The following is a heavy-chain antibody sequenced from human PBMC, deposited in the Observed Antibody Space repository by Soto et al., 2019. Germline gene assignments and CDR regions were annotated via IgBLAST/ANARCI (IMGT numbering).Heavy chain of an antibody. J-gene: IGHJ6*02. D-gene: IGHD2-21*02. V-gene: IGHV4-59*01. CDR2: IYYSGST. Sequence: SEIMSDPCPVSGGSISSYYWSWIRQPPGKGLEWIGYIYYSGSTNYNPSFKSRVTISVDTSKNQFSLKLNSVTAADTAVYYCARDLWGYCGTDCYPLDVWGQGTTVTVSS. CDR3: ARDLWGYCGTDCYPLDV. CDR1: GGSISSYY.